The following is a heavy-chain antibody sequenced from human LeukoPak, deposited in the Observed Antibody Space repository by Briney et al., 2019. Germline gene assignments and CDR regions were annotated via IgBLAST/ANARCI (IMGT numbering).Heavy chain of an antibody. CDR1: GGSITGHY. D-gene: IGHD6-19*01. CDR2: TSYSRTT. V-gene: IGHV4-59*08. J-gene: IGHJ3*02. CDR3: AKLGHSDGWYLGAFDI. Sequence: SETLSLTCAVSGGSITGHYWNWIRQTPGMRLEWIGYTSYSRTTIYNSYFKGRATMSMDTSKNHLYLNLTSVTATDTAVYYCAKLGHSDGWYLGAFDIWGQGTTVIVSS.